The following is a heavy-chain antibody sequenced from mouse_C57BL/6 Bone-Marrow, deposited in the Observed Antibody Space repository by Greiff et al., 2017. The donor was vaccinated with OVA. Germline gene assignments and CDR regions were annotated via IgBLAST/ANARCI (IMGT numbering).Heavy chain of an antibody. D-gene: IGHD1-1*01. V-gene: IGHV1-59*01. Sequence: VQLQQPGAELVRPGTSVKLSCKASGYTFTSYWMHWVKQRPGQGLEWIGVIDPSDSYTNYNQKFKGKATLTVDTSSSTAYMQLSSLTPEDSAVYYSACLYYNEVWGTGTTVTVSS. CDR3: ACLYYNEV. CDR1: GYTFTSYW. CDR2: IDPSDSYT. J-gene: IGHJ1*03.